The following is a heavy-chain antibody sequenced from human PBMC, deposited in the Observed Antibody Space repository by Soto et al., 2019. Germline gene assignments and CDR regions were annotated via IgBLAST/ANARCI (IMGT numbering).Heavy chain of an antibody. CDR2: IYYSGST. D-gene: IGHD3-10*01. Sequence: QVQLQESGPGLVKPSQTLSLTCTVSGGSISSGDYYWRWIRQPPGKVLEWIGYIYYSGSTYYNLSLESRVTISVDTSKNQFSLKLSSVTAADTAVYYCARDRRGTGGYYYGMDVWGQGTTVTVSS. J-gene: IGHJ6*02. CDR1: GGSISSGDYY. CDR3: ARDRRGTGGYYYGMDV. V-gene: IGHV4-30-4*01.